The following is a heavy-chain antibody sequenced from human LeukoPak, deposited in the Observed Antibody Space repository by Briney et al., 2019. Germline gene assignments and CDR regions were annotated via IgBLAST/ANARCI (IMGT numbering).Heavy chain of an antibody. D-gene: IGHD6-13*01. J-gene: IGHJ4*02. CDR1: AGSISSGSW. CDR2: IYYRGTN. V-gene: IGHV4-4*02. CDR3: ATPAVTAAGTRFFDS. Sequence: SGTLSLTCAVSAGSISSGSWWNWVRQPPGKGLEWIASIYYRGTNYCNPSLKSRVTLSVDTSKNQVSLKLNSVTAADTAVYYCATPAVTAAGTRFFDSWGLRTLVSVSS.